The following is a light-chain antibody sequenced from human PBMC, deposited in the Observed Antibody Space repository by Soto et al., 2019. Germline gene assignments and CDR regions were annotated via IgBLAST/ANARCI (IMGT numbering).Light chain of an antibody. J-gene: IGKJ5*01. Sequence: EIVLTKSPGTLSLSTGERATLSCRASQSVSSSYLAWYQQKPGQAPRLLIYGASSRPTGIPDRFSGSGSGTDFTLTISRLEPEDFAVYYCQQYGSSSTFGQGTRLEIK. CDR2: GAS. V-gene: IGKV3-20*01. CDR3: QQYGSSST. CDR1: QSVSSSY.